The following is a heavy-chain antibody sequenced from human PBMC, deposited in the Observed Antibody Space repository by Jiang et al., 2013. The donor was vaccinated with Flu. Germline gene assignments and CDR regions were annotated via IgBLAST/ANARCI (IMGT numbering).Heavy chain of an antibody. V-gene: IGHV1-24*01. CDR3: ATAGELRTFDP. CDR2: PEDGET. Sequence: PEDGETIYAQKFQGRVTMTEDTSTDTAYMELSSLRSEDTAVYYCATAGELRTFDPWGQGTLVTVSS. D-gene: IGHD1-7*01. J-gene: IGHJ5*02.